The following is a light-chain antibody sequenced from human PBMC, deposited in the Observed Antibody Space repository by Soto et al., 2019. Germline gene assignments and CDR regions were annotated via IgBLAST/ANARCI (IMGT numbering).Light chain of an antibody. CDR2: GNT. J-gene: IGLJ1*01. Sequence: QSALTQPPSVSGAPGQRVTISFTGSSSNIGAGYDVHWYQQRPGTAPKLLIFGNTNRPSGVPDRFSGSKSGTSASLAITGLQAEDEGDYYCQSYDSTLSARYVFGTGTKVTVL. CDR1: SSNIGAGYD. V-gene: IGLV1-40*01. CDR3: QSYDSTLSARYV.